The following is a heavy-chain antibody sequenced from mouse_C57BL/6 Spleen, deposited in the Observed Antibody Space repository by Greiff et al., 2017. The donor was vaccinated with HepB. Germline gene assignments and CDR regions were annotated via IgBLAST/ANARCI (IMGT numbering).Heavy chain of an antibody. Sequence: VQLQESGPVLVKPGASVKMSCKASGYTFTDYYMNWVKQSHGKSLEWIGVINPYNGGTSYNQKFKGKATLTVDKSSSTAYMELNSLTSEDSAVYYCARNYDDAMDYWGQGTSVTVSS. CDR3: ARNYDDAMDY. CDR1: GYTFTDYY. J-gene: IGHJ4*01. V-gene: IGHV1-19*01. CDR2: INPYNGGT. D-gene: IGHD2-4*01.